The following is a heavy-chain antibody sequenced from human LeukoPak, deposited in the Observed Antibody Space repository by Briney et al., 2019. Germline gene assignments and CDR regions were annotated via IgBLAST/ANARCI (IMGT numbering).Heavy chain of an antibody. CDR1: GGSFSGYY. J-gene: IGHJ5*02. CDR3: ARGYDLWSGYYTGIWFDP. CDR2: INHSGST. V-gene: IGHV4-34*01. D-gene: IGHD3-3*01. Sequence: SETLSLTCAVYGGSFSGYYWSWIRQPPGKGLEWIGEINHSGSTNYNPSLKSRVTISVDTSKNQFSLKLSSVTAADTAVYYCARGYDLWSGYYTGIWFDPWGQGTLVTVSS.